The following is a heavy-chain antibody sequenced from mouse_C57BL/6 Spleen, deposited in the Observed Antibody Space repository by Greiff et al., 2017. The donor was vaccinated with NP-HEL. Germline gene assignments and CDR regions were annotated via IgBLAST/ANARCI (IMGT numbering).Heavy chain of an antibody. V-gene: IGHV1-42*01. CDR2: INPSTGGT. Sequence: EVQLQQSGPELVKPGASVKISCKASGYSFTGYYMNWVKQSPEKSLEWIGEINPSTGGTTYNQKFKAKATLTVDKSSSTAYMQLKSLTSEDSAVYYCASPDFDVWGTGTTVTVSS. J-gene: IGHJ1*03. CDR1: GYSFTGYY. CDR3: ASPDFDV.